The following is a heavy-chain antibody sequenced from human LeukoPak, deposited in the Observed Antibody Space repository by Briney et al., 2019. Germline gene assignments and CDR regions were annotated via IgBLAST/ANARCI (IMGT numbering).Heavy chain of an antibody. CDR1: GDSINDYDW. D-gene: IGHD3-16*01. V-gene: IGHV4-4*02. CDR2: IYHSGST. J-gene: IGHJ4*02. CDR3: ARWGERQYFDY. Sequence: SETLSLTCTVSGDSINDYDWWSWLRQPPGKGLEWIGEIYHSGSTNYNPSLKSRVTISVDKSKNQFSLKLTSVTAADTAVYFCARWGERQYFDYWGQGTLFTVSS.